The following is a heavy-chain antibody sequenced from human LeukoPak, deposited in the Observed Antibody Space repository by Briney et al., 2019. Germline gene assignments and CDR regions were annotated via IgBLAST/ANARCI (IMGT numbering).Heavy chain of an antibody. CDR3: ARDPSIVGAPLTRDY. CDR2: ISAYNGNT. CDR1: GYTFTSYG. D-gene: IGHD1-26*01. J-gene: IGHJ4*02. Sequence: GASVKVSCKASGYTFTSYGISWVRQAPGQGLEWMGWISAYNGNTHYAQKLQGTVTMTTDTSTSTAYMELRSLRSDDTAVYYCARDPSIVGAPLTRDYWGQGTLVTVSS. V-gene: IGHV1-18*01.